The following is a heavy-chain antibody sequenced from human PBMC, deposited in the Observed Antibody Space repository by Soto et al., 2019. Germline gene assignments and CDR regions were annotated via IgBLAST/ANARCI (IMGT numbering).Heavy chain of an antibody. V-gene: IGHV3-33*01. D-gene: IGHD2-15*01. CDR1: GFTFSNYG. CDR3: ARDRGYCSGGSCFPSGMDV. Sequence: QVQLVESGGGVVQPGRSLRLSCAASGFTFSNYGVHWVRQAPGKGLEWVAVIWYDGRNKHYADSVEGRFTISRDNPKNTLFLQMNALRAEDTAVYICARDRGYCSGGSCFPSGMDVWGQGTTVTVSS. J-gene: IGHJ6*02. CDR2: IWYDGRNK.